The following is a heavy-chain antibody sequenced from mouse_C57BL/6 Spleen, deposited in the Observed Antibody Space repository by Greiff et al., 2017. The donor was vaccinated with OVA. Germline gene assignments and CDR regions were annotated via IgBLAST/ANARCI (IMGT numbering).Heavy chain of an antibody. CDR1: GYTFTEYT. J-gene: IGHJ4*01. V-gene: IGHV1-62-2*01. D-gene: IGHD2-4*01. Sequence: QVQLQQSGAELVKPGASVKLSCKASGYTFTEYTIHWVKQRSGQGLEWIGWFYPGSGSIKYNEKFKDKATLTADKSSSTVYMELSRLTSEDSAVYFCARHEGIYYDYDDYAMDYWGQGTSVTVSS. CDR2: FYPGSGSI. CDR3: ARHEGIYYDYDDYAMDY.